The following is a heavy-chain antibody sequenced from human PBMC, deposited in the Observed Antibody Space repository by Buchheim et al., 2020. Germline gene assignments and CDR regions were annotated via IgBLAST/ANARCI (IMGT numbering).Heavy chain of an antibody. Sequence: QVQLVESGGGVVQPGRSLRLSCAASGFTFSSYAMHWVRQAPGKGLEWVAVISYDGSNKYYADSVKGRFTISRDNSKNTLYLQMNSLRAEDTAVYYCAGPPTNYGDYAEDYWGQGTL. J-gene: IGHJ4*02. CDR2: ISYDGSNK. CDR3: AGPPTNYGDYAEDY. D-gene: IGHD4-17*01. CDR1: GFTFSSYA. V-gene: IGHV3-30-3*01.